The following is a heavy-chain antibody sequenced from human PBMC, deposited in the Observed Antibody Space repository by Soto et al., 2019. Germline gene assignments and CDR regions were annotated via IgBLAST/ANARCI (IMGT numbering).Heavy chain of an antibody. D-gene: IGHD3-16*01. J-gene: IGHJ4*02. CDR2: ISATGGGT. V-gene: IGHV3-23*01. Sequence: GGSLRLSCEASGFTFSSYAMSWVRQAPGKGLEWVSLISATGGGTYYADSVKGRFTISRDNSHNTLYLQVHSLTAEDTAVYYCAKDRRAGGNSAFYFDFWGQGVQVTVS. CDR3: AKDRRAGGNSAFYFDF. CDR1: GFTFSSYA.